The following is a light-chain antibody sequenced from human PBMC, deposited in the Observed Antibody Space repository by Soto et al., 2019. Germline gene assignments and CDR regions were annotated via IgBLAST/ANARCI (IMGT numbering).Light chain of an antibody. CDR1: SSDVGGNH. J-gene: IGLJ1*01. CDR3: SSHTSTSPYV. CDR2: DVS. Sequence: QSALTQPASVSGSPGHSITLSCTGTSSDVGGNHVSWYQQHPGKAPRLIIYDVSNRPSGISNRFSGSKSDNTASLTISGLQADDEADYYCSSHTSTSPYVFGTGTKVTV. V-gene: IGLV2-14*03.